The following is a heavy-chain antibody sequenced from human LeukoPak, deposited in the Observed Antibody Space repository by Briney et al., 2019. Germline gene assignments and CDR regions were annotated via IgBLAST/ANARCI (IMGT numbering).Heavy chain of an antibody. CDR1: GYTFTSYG. J-gene: IGHJ6*03. CDR3: ARDSEEEWLTHHYFYYTDV. D-gene: IGHD6-19*01. V-gene: IGHV1-18*01. Sequence: ASVKVSCKASGYTFTSYGTSWVRQAPGQGLEWMGWICGYNGNTTPAPKFQGRVTMTTDRSTSTACLELSSPRTADTAVDYRARDSEEEWLTHHYFYYTDVWGKGTTVTVCS. CDR2: ICGYNGNT.